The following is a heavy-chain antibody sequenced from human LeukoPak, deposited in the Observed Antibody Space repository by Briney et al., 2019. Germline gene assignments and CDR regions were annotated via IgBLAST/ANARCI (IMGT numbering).Heavy chain of an antibody. D-gene: IGHD2-15*01. J-gene: IGHJ5*02. CDR2: IYTSGST. CDR3: ARDYFARYCSGGSCYNWSDP. Sequence: IRQXXXXXLEXIGRIYTSGSTNYNPSLKSRVTMSVDTSKNQFSLKLSSVTAADTAVYYCARDYFARYCSGGSCYNWSDPWGQGTLVTVSS. V-gene: IGHV4-4*07.